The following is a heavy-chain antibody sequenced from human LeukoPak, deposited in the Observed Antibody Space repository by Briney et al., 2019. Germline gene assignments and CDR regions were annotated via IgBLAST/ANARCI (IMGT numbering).Heavy chain of an antibody. CDR3: ARGVSPYDSSGYYHGY. J-gene: IGHJ4*02. CDR1: GGSISSYY. CDR2: IYYSGST. V-gene: IGHV4-59*01. D-gene: IGHD3-22*01. Sequence: PSETLSLTCTVSGGSISSYYWSWIRQPPGKGLEWIGYIYYSGSTNYNPSLKSRVTISVDTSKNQFSLKLSSVTAADTAVYYCARGVSPYDSSGYYHGYWGQGTLVTVSS.